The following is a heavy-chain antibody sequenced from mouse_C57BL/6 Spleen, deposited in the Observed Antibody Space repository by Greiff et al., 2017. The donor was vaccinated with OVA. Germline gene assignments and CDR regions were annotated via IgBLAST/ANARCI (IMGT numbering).Heavy chain of an antibody. Sequence: EVQLQQSGPELVKPGASVKISCKASGYTFTDYYMNWVKQSHGKSLEWIGDINPNNGGTSYNQKFKGKATLTVDKSSSTAYMELRSLTSEDSAVYYCARDYYGNYGGFDYWGQGTTLTVSS. D-gene: IGHD2-1*01. J-gene: IGHJ2*01. CDR2: INPNNGGT. CDR3: ARDYYGNYGGFDY. CDR1: GYTFTDYY. V-gene: IGHV1-26*01.